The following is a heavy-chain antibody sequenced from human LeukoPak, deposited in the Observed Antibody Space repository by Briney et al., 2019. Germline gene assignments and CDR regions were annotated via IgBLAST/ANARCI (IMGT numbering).Heavy chain of an antibody. CDR3: ARDSSGFHWFDP. CDR2: IYYSGST. D-gene: IGHD6-19*01. J-gene: IGHJ5*02. Sequence: PSETLSLTCAVYGGSFSGYYWSWIRQPPGKGLEWIGYIYYSGSTNYNPSLKSRVTISVDTSKNQFSLKLSSVTAADTAVYYCARDSSGFHWFDPWGQGTLVTVSS. V-gene: IGHV4-59*08. CDR1: GGSFSGYY.